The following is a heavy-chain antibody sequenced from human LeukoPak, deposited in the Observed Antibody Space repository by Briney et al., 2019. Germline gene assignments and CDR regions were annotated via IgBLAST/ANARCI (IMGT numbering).Heavy chain of an antibody. Sequence: PSETLSLTCTVSGGSISSGSYYWSWIRQPAGKGLEWIGRIYTCGSTNYNPSLKSRVTISVDTSKNQFSLKLSSVTAADTAVYYCARGRSSWPLYSSVFDYWGQGTLVTVSS. CDR2: IYTCGST. CDR1: GGSISSGSYY. V-gene: IGHV4-61*02. CDR3: ARGRSSWPLYSSVFDY. J-gene: IGHJ4*02. D-gene: IGHD6-13*01.